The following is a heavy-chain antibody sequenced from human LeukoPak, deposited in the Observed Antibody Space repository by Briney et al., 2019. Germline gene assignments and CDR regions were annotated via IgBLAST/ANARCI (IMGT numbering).Heavy chain of an antibody. V-gene: IGHV4-31*03. D-gene: IGHD2-2*02. CDR2: IYYSGST. CDR1: GGSISSGGYY. Sequence: SQTLSLTCTVSGGSISSGGYYWSWIRQHPGKGLEWIGYIYYSGSTYYNPSLKSRVTISVDTSKNQFSLKLSSVTAADTAVYYCAREGRCSSTSCYTGGWFDPWGQGTLVTVSS. J-gene: IGHJ5*02. CDR3: AREGRCSSTSCYTGGWFDP.